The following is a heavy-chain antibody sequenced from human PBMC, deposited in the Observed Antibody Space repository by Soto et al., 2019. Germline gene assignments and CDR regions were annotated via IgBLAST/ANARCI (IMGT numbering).Heavy chain of an antibody. V-gene: IGHV1-18*01. CDR3: ARYYYDSTGYSGSIDI. Sequence: ASVKVSCKASGYTFTSYGISWVRQAPGQGLEWMGWISAYNGNTNYAQKLQGRVTMTTDTSTSTAYMELRSLRSDDTAVYYCARYYYDSTGYSGSIDIWGQGTMVTVSS. CDR2: ISAYNGNT. J-gene: IGHJ3*02. D-gene: IGHD3-22*01. CDR1: GYTFTSYG.